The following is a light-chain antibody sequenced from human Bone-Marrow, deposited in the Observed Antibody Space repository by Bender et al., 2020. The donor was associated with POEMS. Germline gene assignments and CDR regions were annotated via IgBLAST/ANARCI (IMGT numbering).Light chain of an antibody. CDR2: DRN. CDR1: SSNTGSGYD. Sequence: QSVLTQPPSVSGAPGQRVTISCTGSSSNTGSGYDVHWYQQLPGTAPKLLIHDRNNRPSGVPDRFSGSKSGTSASLAIAGLQAEDEADYFCHSYDSSLSAVVFGGGTKLTVL. J-gene: IGLJ2*01. CDR3: HSYDSSLSAVV. V-gene: IGLV1-40*01.